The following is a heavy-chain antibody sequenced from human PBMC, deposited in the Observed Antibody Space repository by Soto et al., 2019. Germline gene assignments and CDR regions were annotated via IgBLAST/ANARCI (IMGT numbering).Heavy chain of an antibody. CDR2: IYSGGST. J-gene: IGHJ4*02. CDR1: GFTVSSNY. Sequence: EVQLVESGGGLVQPGGSLRLSCAASGFTVSSNYMSWVRQAPGKGLEWVSVIYSGGSTYYADSVKGRFTISRDNSKNTLYLQMNSLRAEDTAVYYCAAARKVVIAMFDYWGQGTLVTVSS. CDR3: AAARKVVIAMFDY. D-gene: IGHD2-21*01. V-gene: IGHV3-66*01.